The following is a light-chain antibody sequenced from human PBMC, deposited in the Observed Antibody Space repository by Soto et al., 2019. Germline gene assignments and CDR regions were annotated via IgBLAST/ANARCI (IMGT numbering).Light chain of an antibody. V-gene: IGKV3-11*01. CDR3: QQRSNWPRT. Sequence: EIVLTQSPATLSLSPGERATLSCRASQSVSRYLAWYQQKPGQAPSLLIYDASNRATGIPARFSGSGSGTDFTLTISSLEPEDFAVYYWQQRSNWPRTFGQGTKLEIK. CDR1: QSVSRY. J-gene: IGKJ2*01. CDR2: DAS.